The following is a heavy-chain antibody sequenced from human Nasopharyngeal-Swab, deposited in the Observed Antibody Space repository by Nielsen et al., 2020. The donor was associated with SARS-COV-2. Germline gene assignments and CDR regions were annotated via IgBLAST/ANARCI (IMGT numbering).Heavy chain of an antibody. J-gene: IGHJ5*02. CDR2: IIPIFGTA. Sequence: SVKVSCKASGGTFSSYAISWVRQAPGQGLEWMGGIIPIFGTANYAQKFQGRVTITADESTSTAYMELSSLRSEDTAVYYCARDRLGRSWYNWFDPWGQGTLVTVSS. CDR3: ARDRLGRSWYNWFDP. CDR1: GGTFSSYA. V-gene: IGHV1-69*13. D-gene: IGHD6-13*01.